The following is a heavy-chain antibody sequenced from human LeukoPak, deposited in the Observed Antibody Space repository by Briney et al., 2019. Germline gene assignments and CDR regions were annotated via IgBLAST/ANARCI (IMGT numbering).Heavy chain of an antibody. D-gene: IGHD6-6*01. CDR2: IYYSGST. Sequence: PSETLSLTCTVSGGSISSYYWSWLRQPPGKGLEWIGYIYYSGSTNYNPSLKSRVTISVDTSKNQFSLKLSSVTAADTAVYYCARTRIEYSSSRYFDYWGQGTLVTVSS. CDR3: ARTRIEYSSSRYFDY. CDR1: GGSISSYY. V-gene: IGHV4-59*12. J-gene: IGHJ4*02.